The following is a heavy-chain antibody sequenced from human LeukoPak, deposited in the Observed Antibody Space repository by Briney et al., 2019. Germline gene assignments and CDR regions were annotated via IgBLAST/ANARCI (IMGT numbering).Heavy chain of an antibody. CDR3: ARGPQPHYFDY. V-gene: IGHV1-69*05. Sequence: RSSVKVSCKASGGTFSSYAISWVRQAPGQGLEWMGRIIPIFGTANYAQKFQGRVTITTDESTSTAYMELSSLRSEDTAVYYCARGPQPHYFDYWGQGTLVTVSS. J-gene: IGHJ4*02. CDR2: IIPIFGTA. CDR1: GGTFSSYA.